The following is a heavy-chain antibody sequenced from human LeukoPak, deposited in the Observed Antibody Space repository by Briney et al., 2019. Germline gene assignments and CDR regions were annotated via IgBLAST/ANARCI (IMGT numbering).Heavy chain of an antibody. CDR3: TTDYGSGSYHYFNY. J-gene: IGHJ4*02. CDR2: SKTKTDGGTT. D-gene: IGHD3-10*01. CDR1: GFXFSNAW. Sequence: PGGSLRLSCAASGFXFSNAWMSWVRQAPNKGLEWVGSSKTKTDGGTTDYAAPVKGRFTISRDDSKDTLYLQMNSLKSEDTAVYYCTTDYGSGSYHYFNYWGQGTLVTVSS. V-gene: IGHV3-15*01.